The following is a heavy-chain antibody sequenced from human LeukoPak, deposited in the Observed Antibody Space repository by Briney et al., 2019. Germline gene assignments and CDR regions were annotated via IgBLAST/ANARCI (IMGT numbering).Heavy chain of an antibody. CDR2: IFYSGSP. Sequence: SETLSLTCIVSGGSIISDSHYWGWIRQPPGKRLEWIGSIFYSGSPYYNPSLKSRVTISVDTSKNQFSLRLSSVTAAETAVYYCARGDGYKKNDYWGQGTLVTVSS. CDR3: ARGDGYKKNDY. J-gene: IGHJ4*02. CDR1: GGSIISDSHY. V-gene: IGHV4-39*01. D-gene: IGHD5-24*01.